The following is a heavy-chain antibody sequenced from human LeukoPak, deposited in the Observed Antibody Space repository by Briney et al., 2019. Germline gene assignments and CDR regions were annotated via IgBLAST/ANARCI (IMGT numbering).Heavy chain of an antibody. CDR2: IYYSGST. Sequence: PSETLSLTCTVSGGSISSYYWSWIRQPPGKGLEWLGYIYYSGSTNYNPSLKSRVTISVDTSKNQFSLELSSVTAADTAVYYCAGAERQTAMVTRAAFNIWGQGTMVTVSS. D-gene: IGHD5-18*01. CDR1: GGSISSYY. J-gene: IGHJ3*02. V-gene: IGHV4-59*01. CDR3: AGAERQTAMVTRAAFNI.